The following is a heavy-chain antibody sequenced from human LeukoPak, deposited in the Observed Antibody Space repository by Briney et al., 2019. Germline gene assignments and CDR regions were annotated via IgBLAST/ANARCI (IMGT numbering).Heavy chain of an antibody. J-gene: IGHJ5*02. Sequence: ASVKVSCKASGGTFSSYAISWVRQAPGQGLEWMGIINPSGGSTSYAQKFQGRVTMTRDTSTSTVYMELSSLRSEDTAVYYCARVLEGPWGQGTLVTVSS. V-gene: IGHV1-46*01. D-gene: IGHD1-1*01. CDR1: GGTFSSYA. CDR3: ARVLEGP. CDR2: INPSGGST.